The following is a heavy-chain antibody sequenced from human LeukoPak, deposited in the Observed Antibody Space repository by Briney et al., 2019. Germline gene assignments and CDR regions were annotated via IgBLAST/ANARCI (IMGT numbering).Heavy chain of an antibody. CDR2: ISYDGSNK. V-gene: IGHV3-30-3*01. Sequence: SGRSLRLSCAASGFTFSSYAMHWVRQAPGKGLEWVAVISYDGSNKYYADSVKGRFTISRDNSKNTLYLQMNSLRAEDTAVYYCARDVYYDFWSGSGFFDYWGQGTLVTVSS. D-gene: IGHD3-3*01. CDR1: GFTFSSYA. CDR3: ARDVYYDFWSGSGFFDY. J-gene: IGHJ4*02.